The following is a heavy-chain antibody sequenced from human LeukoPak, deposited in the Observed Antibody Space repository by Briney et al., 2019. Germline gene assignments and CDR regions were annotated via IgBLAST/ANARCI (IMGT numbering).Heavy chain of an antibody. J-gene: IGHJ4*02. CDR1: GGTFSSYA. Sequence: SVKVSCKASGGTFSSYAISLVRQAPGQGLEWMGRIIPILGIANYAQKFQGRVTITADKSTSTAYMELSSLRSEDTAVYYCARDPDYYDSSGYYLQLDYWGQGTLDTVSS. CDR2: IIPILGIA. CDR3: ARDPDYYDSSGYYLQLDY. D-gene: IGHD3-22*01. V-gene: IGHV1-69*04.